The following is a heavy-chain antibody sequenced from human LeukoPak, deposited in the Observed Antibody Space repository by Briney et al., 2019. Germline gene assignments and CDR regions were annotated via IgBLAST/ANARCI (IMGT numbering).Heavy chain of an antibody. J-gene: IGHJ4*02. D-gene: IGHD6-19*01. CDR1: GFTFDSYA. CDR2: ISGSGGNT. Sequence: PGGSLRLSCAASGFTFDSYAMSWVRQAPGKGLEWVSAISGSGGNTYYADSVKGRFTISRDNFKNTLYLQMNSLRAEDTAVYYCARKVAGTQRPFDYWGQGTLVTVSS. V-gene: IGHV3-23*01. CDR3: ARKVAGTQRPFDY.